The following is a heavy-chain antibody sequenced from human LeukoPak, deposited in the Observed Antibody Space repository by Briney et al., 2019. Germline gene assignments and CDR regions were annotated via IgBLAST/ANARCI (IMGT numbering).Heavy chain of an antibody. CDR1: GYTFTSYA. CDR3: AIRRVKYYDSSGYYLPIDY. D-gene: IGHD3-22*01. V-gene: IGHV1-3*01. J-gene: IGHJ4*02. Sequence: ASVEVSCKASGYTFTSYAMHWVRQAPGQRLEWMGWINAGNGNTKYSQKFQGRVTITRDTSASTAYMELSSLRSEDTAVYYCAIRRVKYYDSSGYYLPIDYWGQGTLVTVSS. CDR2: INAGNGNT.